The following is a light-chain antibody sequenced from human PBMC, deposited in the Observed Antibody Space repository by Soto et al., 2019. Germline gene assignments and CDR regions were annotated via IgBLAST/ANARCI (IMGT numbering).Light chain of an antibody. CDR1: SSDVGGYNY. V-gene: IGLV2-8*01. J-gene: IGLJ2*01. CDR3: TSYGGSNNLI. Sequence: QSALTQPPSASGSPGQSVTISCTGTSSDVGGYNYVSWYQHHPGKAPKVLIYDVSQRPSGVPDRFSGSKSGNTASLTVSGLQVEDEADYYCTSYGGSNNLIFGGGTKLTVL. CDR2: DVS.